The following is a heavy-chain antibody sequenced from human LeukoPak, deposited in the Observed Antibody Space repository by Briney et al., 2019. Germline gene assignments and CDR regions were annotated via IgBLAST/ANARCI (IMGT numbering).Heavy chain of an antibody. CDR3: TRHSDTIMLTGYYYGLDV. CDR2: IYPGDSET. J-gene: IGHJ6*02. CDR1: GFTFPKYW. V-gene: IGHV5-51*01. Sequence: GESLKISCKGSGFTFPKYWIGWVRQMPGKGLECMGLIYPGDSETRYSPSFHGPVTISADTSINTAYLERKSLKVSETAIYYCTRHSDTIMLTGYYYGLDVWGQGTTVTVSS. D-gene: IGHD5-18*01.